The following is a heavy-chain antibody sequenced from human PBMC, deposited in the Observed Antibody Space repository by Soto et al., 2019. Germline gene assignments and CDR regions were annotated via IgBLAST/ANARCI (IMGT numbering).Heavy chain of an antibody. CDR1: GFTFSDYA. CDR2: IGPRGSTV. J-gene: IGHJ4*02. CDR3: ARGTDYYPY. V-gene: IGHV3-11*01. Sequence: QVQLVQSGGASVTPGGSLRLSCAASGFTFSDYAMNWIRQAPGRGLEWISYIGPRGSTVYYADSVKGRFTISRDNARKSLFLQMNILRVEDTAVYYCARGTDYYPYWGQGSLVTVSS.